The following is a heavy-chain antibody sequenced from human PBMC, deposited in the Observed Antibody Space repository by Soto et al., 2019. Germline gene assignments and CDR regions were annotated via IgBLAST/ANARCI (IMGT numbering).Heavy chain of an antibody. J-gene: IGHJ5*01. Sequence: SETLSLTCAVSGGSISSSNWWSWVRQPPGKGLEWIGEIYHSGSTNYNPSLKSRVTISVDKSKNQFSLKLSSVTAADTAVYYCARSYMVRGVANWFDSWGQGTLVTVSS. V-gene: IGHV4-4*02. CDR2: IYHSGST. CDR1: GGSISSSNW. CDR3: ARSYMVRGVANWFDS. D-gene: IGHD3-10*01.